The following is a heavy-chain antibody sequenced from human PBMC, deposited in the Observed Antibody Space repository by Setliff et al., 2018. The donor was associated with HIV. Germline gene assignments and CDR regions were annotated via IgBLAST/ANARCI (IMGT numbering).Heavy chain of an antibody. J-gene: IGHJ4*02. Sequence: PSETLSLTCTVSGDSISSDFYWGWIRQPPGKGLEWIGSIYHSGNTYYMPSLQSRVTISVDMSKNQFSLNLNSVTAADTAVYYCARELLRSWDGSENSYKPYYFDYWGQGTLVTVSS. CDR1: GDSISSDFY. V-gene: IGHV4-38-2*02. D-gene: IGHD3-10*01. CDR2: IYHSGNT. CDR3: ARELLRSWDGSENSYKPYYFDY.